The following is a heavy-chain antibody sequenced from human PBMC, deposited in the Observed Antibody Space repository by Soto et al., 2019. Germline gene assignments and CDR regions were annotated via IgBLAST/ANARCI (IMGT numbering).Heavy chain of an antibody. CDR1: GGTFSSYA. CDR2: IIPIFGTA. V-gene: IGHV1-69*13. CDR3: ASCWVYPDYYYYGMDV. J-gene: IGHJ6*02. D-gene: IGHD6-13*01. Sequence: WXSVKVSFTASGGTFSSYAIRLVRQAPGQGLEWMGGIIPIFGTANYAQKFQGRVTITADESTSTAYMELSSLRSEDTAVYYCASCWVYPDYYYYGMDVWGQGTTVTVSS.